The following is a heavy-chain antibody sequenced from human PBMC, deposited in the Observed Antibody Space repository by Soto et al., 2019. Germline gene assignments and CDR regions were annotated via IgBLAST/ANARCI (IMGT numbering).Heavy chain of an antibody. CDR2: ITSKTDGGKT. V-gene: IGHV3-15*01. CDR1: GFTFSNAW. CDR3: TPVVRKGRLPISEYPLDY. D-gene: IGHD2-2*01. Sequence: EVQLVESGGGLVKPGGTLRLSCAASGFTFSNAWMSWVRQAPGKGLEWSGRITSKTDGGKTDYAAPVKCRCTISRDDSKNTLYLQMNSLKTEDTAVYYCTPVVRKGRLPISEYPLDYWGQGTLVTVSS. J-gene: IGHJ4*02.